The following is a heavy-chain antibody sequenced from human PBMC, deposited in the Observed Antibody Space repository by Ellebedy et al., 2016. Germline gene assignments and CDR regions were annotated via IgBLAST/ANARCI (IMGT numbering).Heavy chain of an antibody. CDR3: ASSSGWYGGARWFDP. V-gene: IGHV4-39*07. CDR1: GGSISKSSLSY. Sequence: GSLRLSCAVSGGSISKSSLSYWDWIRQPPGKGLEWIGSIYYSGSVYYNPSLKSRVTISVDTSKNEFSLKLSSVTAADTAVYYCASSSGWYGGARWFDPWGQGTLVTVSS. J-gene: IGHJ5*02. D-gene: IGHD6-19*01. CDR2: IYYSGSV.